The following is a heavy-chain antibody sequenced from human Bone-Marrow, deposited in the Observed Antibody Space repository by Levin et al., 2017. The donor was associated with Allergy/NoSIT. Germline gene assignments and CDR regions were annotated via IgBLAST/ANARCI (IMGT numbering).Heavy chain of an antibody. CDR3: ARWELLPPRYRYYFDY. D-gene: IGHD1-26*01. Sequence: GESLKISCAASGFTFSSYAMHWVRQAPGKGLEWVAVISYDGSNKYYADSVKGRFTISRDNSKNTLYLQMNSLRAEDTAVYYCARWELLPPRYRYYFDYWGQGTLVTVSS. V-gene: IGHV3-30-3*01. CDR1: GFTFSSYA. CDR2: ISYDGSNK. J-gene: IGHJ4*02.